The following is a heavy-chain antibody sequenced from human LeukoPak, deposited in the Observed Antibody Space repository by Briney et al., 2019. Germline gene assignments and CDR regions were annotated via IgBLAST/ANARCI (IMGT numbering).Heavy chain of an antibody. V-gene: IGHV4-59*08. CDR1: GGSISSYY. CDR2: IYYSGST. CDR3: ARVDLALHWFDP. Sequence: SETLSLTCTVSGGSISSYYWSWIRQPPGKGLEWIGYIYYSGSTYYNPSLKSRVTISVDTSKNQFSLKLSSVTAADTAVYYCARVDLALHWFDPWGQGTLVTVSS. J-gene: IGHJ5*02.